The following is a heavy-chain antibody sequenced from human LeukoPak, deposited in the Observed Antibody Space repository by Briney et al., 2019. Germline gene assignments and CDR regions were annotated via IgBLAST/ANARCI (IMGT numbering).Heavy chain of an antibody. Sequence: ASVKVSCKASGGTFSSYAISWVRQAPGQGLEWMGWISAYNGNTNYAQKLQGRVTMTTDTSASTAYMELSSLKSEDTAIYYCAGDSGSYYPYYYYGMDVWGQGTTVTVSS. V-gene: IGHV1-18*01. J-gene: IGHJ6*02. CDR1: GGTFSSYA. D-gene: IGHD1-26*01. CDR2: ISAYNGNT. CDR3: AGDSGSYYPYYYYGMDV.